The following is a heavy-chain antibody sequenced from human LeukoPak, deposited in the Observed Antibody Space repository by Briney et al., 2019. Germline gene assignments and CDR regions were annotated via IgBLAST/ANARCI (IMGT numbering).Heavy chain of an antibody. D-gene: IGHD5-18*01. J-gene: IGHJ3*02. Sequence: GRSLRLSCAASGSTFDDYAMHWVQQGPGKGLEWVSGISWNSGTIGYADSVRGRFTISRDNAKNSLYLQMNSLRPEDTALYYCVRGYSYGFDIWGQGTTVTVSS. CDR3: VRGYSYGFDI. V-gene: IGHV3-9*01. CDR1: GSTFDDYA. CDR2: ISWNSGTI.